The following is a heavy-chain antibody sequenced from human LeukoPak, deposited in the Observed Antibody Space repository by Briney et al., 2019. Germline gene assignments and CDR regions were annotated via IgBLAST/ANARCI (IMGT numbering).Heavy chain of an antibody. CDR1: GGSFSDYY. J-gene: IGHJ4*02. CDR3: AGSIAARLDY. Sequence: PSETLSLTCAVYGGSFSDYYWSWIRQPPVKGLEWIGEINHSGSTNYNPSLKSRVTISVDTSKNQFSLKLSSVTAADTAVYYCAGSIAARLDYWGQGTLVTVSS. CDR2: INHSGST. D-gene: IGHD6-6*01. V-gene: IGHV4-34*01.